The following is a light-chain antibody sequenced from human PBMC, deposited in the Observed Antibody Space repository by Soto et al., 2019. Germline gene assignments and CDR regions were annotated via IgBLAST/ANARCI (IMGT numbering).Light chain of an antibody. CDR2: KAS. CDR1: QSISSW. Sequence: DIQMTQSPSTLSASVGDRVTITGRASQSISSWLAWYQQKPGKAPKLLIYKASSLESGVPSRFSGSGSGTEFTLTISSLQPDDFATYDCQQYNSYWTFGQGTKVDIK. J-gene: IGKJ1*01. CDR3: QQYNSYWT. V-gene: IGKV1-5*03.